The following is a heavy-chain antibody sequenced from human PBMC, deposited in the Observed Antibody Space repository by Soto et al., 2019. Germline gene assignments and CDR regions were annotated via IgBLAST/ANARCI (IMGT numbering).Heavy chain of an antibody. CDR1: GGTFSSYA. J-gene: IGHJ4*02. CDR3: ARDTGYCSSTSCYAGYGY. CDR2: IIPIFGTA. V-gene: IGHV1-69*13. Sequence: GASVKVSCKASGGTFSSYAISWVRQVPGQGLEWMGGIIPIFGTANYAQKFQGRVTITADESTSTAYMELSSLRSEDTAVYYCARDTGYCSSTSCYAGYGYWGQGTLVTVSS. D-gene: IGHD2-2*01.